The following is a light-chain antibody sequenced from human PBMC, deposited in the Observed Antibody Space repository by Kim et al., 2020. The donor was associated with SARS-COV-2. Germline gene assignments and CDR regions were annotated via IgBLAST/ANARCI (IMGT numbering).Light chain of an antibody. J-gene: IGLJ2*01. Sequence: GETVTLSCSRRSGSIDANYVEWYQQRPGGVPTVVSYEDDKRPSGLCDRFSGSIDDSSNSASLTISGLKTEDEADYYCQSYNRSNVVFGGGTQLTVL. V-gene: IGLV6-57*03. CDR1: SGSIDANY. CDR3: QSYNRSNVV. CDR2: EDD.